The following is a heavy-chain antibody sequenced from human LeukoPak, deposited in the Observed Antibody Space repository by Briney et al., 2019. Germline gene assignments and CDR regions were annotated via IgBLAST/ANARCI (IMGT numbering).Heavy chain of an antibody. D-gene: IGHD3-16*01. Sequence: LGGSLGLSCAACGFTFNSFGVRWVGEAPGGGVGWASTIRDSSNNTYYANSVKGRFTISRDNSKNTLSLQMNSLRAEDTAVYYCAKGRGGTFFFDYWGQGTVVTVSS. V-gene: IGHV3-23*01. J-gene: IGHJ4*02. CDR1: GFTFNSFG. CDR2: IRDSSNNT. CDR3: AKGRGGTFFFDY.